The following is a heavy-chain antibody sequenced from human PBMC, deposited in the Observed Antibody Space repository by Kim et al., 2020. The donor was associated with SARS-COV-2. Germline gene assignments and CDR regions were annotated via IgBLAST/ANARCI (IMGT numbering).Heavy chain of an antibody. CDR3: TRELPGTTPVYFDY. D-gene: IGHD1-1*01. Sequence: ASVKVSCKASGYTFTSYDINWVRQAPGQGLEWMGWVNPKSGNTGYIPKYQGRVTMTRDTSITTAYMELRSLTSEDTAVYFCTRELPGTTPVYFDYWGQGSLVIISS. CDR2: VNPKSGNT. V-gene: IGHV1-8*02. CDR1: GYTFTSYD. J-gene: IGHJ4*02.